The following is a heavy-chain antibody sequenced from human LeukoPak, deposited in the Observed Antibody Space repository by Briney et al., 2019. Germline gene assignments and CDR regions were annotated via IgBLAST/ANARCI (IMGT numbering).Heavy chain of an antibody. CDR3: ARDRRGAWDFDP. D-gene: IGHD1-26*01. CDR2: ISSSSDTI. CDR1: GFTFSSYG. V-gene: IGHV3-48*02. Sequence: GGSLRLSCAASGFTFSSYGMHWVRQAPGKGLEWVSYISSSSDTISYADSVKGRFTISRDNAKNSLYLQMNSLRDEDTAVYYCARDRRGAWDFDPWGRGTRVTVSA. J-gene: IGHJ5*02.